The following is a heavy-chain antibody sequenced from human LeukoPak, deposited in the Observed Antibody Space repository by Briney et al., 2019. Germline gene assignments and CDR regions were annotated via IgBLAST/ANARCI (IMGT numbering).Heavy chain of an antibody. CDR3: ARDGICSGGSCYGWLDP. CDR2: INPNSGGT. D-gene: IGHD2-15*01. CDR1: GYTFTGYY. J-gene: IGHJ5*02. Sequence: GASVKVSCKAPGYTFTGYYMHWVRQAPGQGLEWMGWINPNSGGTNYAQEFQGRVTMTRDTSISTAYMELSRLRSDDTAVYYCARDGICSGGSCYGWLDPWGQGTLVIVSS. V-gene: IGHV1-2*02.